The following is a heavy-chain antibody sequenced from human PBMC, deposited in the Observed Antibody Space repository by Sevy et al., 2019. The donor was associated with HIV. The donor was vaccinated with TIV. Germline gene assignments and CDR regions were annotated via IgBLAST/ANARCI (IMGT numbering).Heavy chain of an antibody. Sequence: ASVKVSCKVSGYTLTELSMHWVRQAPGKGLEWMGGFDPEDGETIYAQKFQGRVTMTEDTSTDTAYMELSSLRSEETAVYYCATGRETSIAAAGGYYYGMDVWGQGTTVTVSS. D-gene: IGHD6-13*01. CDR3: ATGRETSIAAAGGYYYGMDV. CDR1: GYTLTELS. CDR2: FDPEDGET. V-gene: IGHV1-24*01. J-gene: IGHJ6*02.